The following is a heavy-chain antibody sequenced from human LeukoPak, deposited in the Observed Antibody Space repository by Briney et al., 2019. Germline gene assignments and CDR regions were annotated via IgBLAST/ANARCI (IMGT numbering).Heavy chain of an antibody. CDR2: IYTSGST. Sequence: SETLSLTCTVSGGSISSYYWSWIRQPAGKGLEWIGRIYTSGSTNYNPSLKSRVTMSVDTSKNQFSLKLSSVTAADTAVYYCARGGRSSSWSEGLFDYWGQGTLVTVSS. CDR3: ARGGRSSSWSEGLFDY. D-gene: IGHD6-13*01. V-gene: IGHV4-4*07. CDR1: GGSISSYY. J-gene: IGHJ4*02.